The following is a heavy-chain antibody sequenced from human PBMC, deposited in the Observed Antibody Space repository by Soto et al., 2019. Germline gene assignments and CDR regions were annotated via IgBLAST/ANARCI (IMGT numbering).Heavy chain of an antibody. J-gene: IGHJ5*02. CDR3: ARERDAGFGELSAWFDP. V-gene: IGHV1-69*06. CDR1: GGTFSSYA. CDR2: IIPIFGTA. D-gene: IGHD3-10*01. Sequence: ASVKVSCKASGGTFSSYAISWVRQAPGQGLEWMGGIIPIFGTAKYAQKFQGRVTITADKSTSTAYMELSSLRSEDTAVYYCARERDAGFGELSAWFDPWGQGTLVTVSS.